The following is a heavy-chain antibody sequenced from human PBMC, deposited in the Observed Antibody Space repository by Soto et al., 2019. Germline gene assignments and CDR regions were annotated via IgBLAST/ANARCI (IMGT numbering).Heavy chain of an antibody. D-gene: IGHD1-7*01. CDR1: GFTFSTYA. J-gene: IGHJ5*02. Sequence: PGGSLRLSCAASGFTFSTYAMSWVRQAPGKGLEWVSSISGRGGNRYYADSVKGRFTISRDNSKNTLYMQMDSLRVEDTAVYYCARFAASWELNWFDPWGQGTLVTVSS. CDR3: ARFAASWELNWFDP. CDR2: ISGRGGNR. V-gene: IGHV3-23*01.